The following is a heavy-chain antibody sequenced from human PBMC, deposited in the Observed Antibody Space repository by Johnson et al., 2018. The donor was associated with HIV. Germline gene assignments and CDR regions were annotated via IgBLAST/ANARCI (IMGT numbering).Heavy chain of an antibody. J-gene: IGHJ3*01. D-gene: IGHD5-24*01. Sequence: QMMLVESGGGLVKPGGSLRLSCAASGFIFSDYYMSWIRQAPGKGLEWVSYISSSGSTIYYADSVKGRFTISRDNAKNSLYLQMNSLRPEDTAVYYCAKGDKMATITSRYDAFDLWGQGTAVTVSP. V-gene: IGHV3-11*04. CDR1: GFIFSDYY. CDR2: ISSSGSTI. CDR3: AKGDKMATITSRYDAFDL.